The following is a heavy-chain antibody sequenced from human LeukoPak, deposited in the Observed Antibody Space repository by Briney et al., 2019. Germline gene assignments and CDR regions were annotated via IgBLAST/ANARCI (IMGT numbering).Heavy chain of an antibody. D-gene: IGHD3-10*01. V-gene: IGHV3-23*01. CDR1: GFNFSTYA. CDR3: AKGTSWFGED. Sequence: PGGSLRLSCAASGFNFSTYAMTWVRQAPGKGLEWVAAVTSDGRWTNYADSVKGRFTVSRDNSKDTLFMQMSSLRAEDTAVYYCAKGTSWFGEDWGLGTLVTVSS. J-gene: IGHJ4*02. CDR2: VTSDGRWT.